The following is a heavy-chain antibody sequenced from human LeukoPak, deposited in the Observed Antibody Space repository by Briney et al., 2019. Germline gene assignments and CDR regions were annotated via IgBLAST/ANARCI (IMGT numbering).Heavy chain of an antibody. CDR3: ASLNYDFWSGQNWFDP. Sequence: TGGSLRLSCAASGFTFSGYWMSWVRQAPGKGLEWVANIKQDGSEKYYVDSVKGRFTISRDNAKNSLYLQMNSLRAEDTAVYYCASLNYDFWSGQNWFDPWGQGTLVTVSS. J-gene: IGHJ5*02. CDR1: GFTFSGYW. CDR2: IKQDGSEK. D-gene: IGHD3-3*01. V-gene: IGHV3-7*01.